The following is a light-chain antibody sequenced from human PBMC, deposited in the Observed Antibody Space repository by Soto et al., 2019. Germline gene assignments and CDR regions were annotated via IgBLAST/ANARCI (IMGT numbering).Light chain of an antibody. CDR1: QAIRTS. J-gene: IGKJ1*01. CDR3: LQDATYPWT. V-gene: IGKV1-6*01. Sequence: ANQMTQSPSSLSASVGDKVTITCRASQAIRTSHVWYQQKSGKAPSLLIADASSRHSGVPSRFSGSGFGTDFNLTINGLQPEDFATYYCLQDATYPWTFGQGTKVDIK. CDR2: DAS.